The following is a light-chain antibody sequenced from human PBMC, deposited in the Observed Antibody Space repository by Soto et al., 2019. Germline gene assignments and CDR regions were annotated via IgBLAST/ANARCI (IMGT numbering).Light chain of an antibody. J-gene: IGKJ5*01. V-gene: IGKV3-15*01. CDR1: QSVSSN. CDR3: QQYNNWPGIT. Sequence: MTQSPSTLSASVGDRVTITCRASQSVSSNLAWYQQKPGQAPRLLIYGASTRATGIPARFSGSGSGTEFTLTISSLQSEDFAVYYCQQYNNWPGITFGQGTRLEIK. CDR2: GAS.